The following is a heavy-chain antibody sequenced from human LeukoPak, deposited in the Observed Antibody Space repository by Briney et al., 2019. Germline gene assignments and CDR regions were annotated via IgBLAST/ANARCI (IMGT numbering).Heavy chain of an antibody. CDR3: ANPQSRGYDYLDY. CDR1: GFTFSSYG. D-gene: IGHD5-12*01. Sequence: GGSLRLSCAASGFTFSSYGMHWVRQAPGKGLEWVAVISHDGSNKYYADSVKGRFTISRDNSKNTLYLQMNSLRGEDTAVYYCANPQSRGYDYLDYWGQGTLVTVSS. CDR2: ISHDGSNK. J-gene: IGHJ4*02. V-gene: IGHV3-30*18.